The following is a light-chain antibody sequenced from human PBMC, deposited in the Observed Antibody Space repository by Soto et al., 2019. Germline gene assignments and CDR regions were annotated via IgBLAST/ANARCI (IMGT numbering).Light chain of an antibody. V-gene: IGKV1-33*01. CDR1: QSISSY. J-gene: IGKJ5*01. CDR2: DAS. Sequence: IQVTQSPSSLSATVGDRVTITRRVSQSISSYLNWYQQKPGKAPKLLIYDASTLEVGAPSRFSGSGSGTDFTFTISSLQPEDIATYYCQHYDSLPPITFGQGTRLEIK. CDR3: QHYDSLPPIT.